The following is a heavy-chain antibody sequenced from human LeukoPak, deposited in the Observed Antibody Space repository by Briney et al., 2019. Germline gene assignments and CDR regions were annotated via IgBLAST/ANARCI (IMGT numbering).Heavy chain of an antibody. CDR1: GFTFRNTW. Sequence: GGSLRLSCAASGFTFRNTWMSWVRQAPGKGLEWVGRIKSKTDGGTRDYAAPVKGRFTISRDDSKNTLFLQMNSLKTEDTAVYYCTTEGLLWFGELLSGVDYWGQGTLVTVSS. CDR2: IKSKTDGGTR. V-gene: IGHV3-15*05. CDR3: TTEGLLWFGELLSGVDY. D-gene: IGHD3-10*01. J-gene: IGHJ4*02.